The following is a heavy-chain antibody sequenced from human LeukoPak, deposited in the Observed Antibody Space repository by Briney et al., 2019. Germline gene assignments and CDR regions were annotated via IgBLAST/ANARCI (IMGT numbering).Heavy chain of an antibody. V-gene: IGHV4-61*02. CDR3: ARRSAGLEYSSGWYTGGLFDY. J-gene: IGHJ4*02. CDR1: GGSISSATYY. Sequence: SETLSLTCTVSGGSISSATYYWNWIRQPAGKGLEWIGRIYTSGSTNYNPSLKSRVTISVDKSKNQFSLKLSSVTAADTAVYYCARRSAGLEYSSGWYTGGLFDYWGQGTLVTVSS. D-gene: IGHD6-19*01. CDR2: IYTSGST.